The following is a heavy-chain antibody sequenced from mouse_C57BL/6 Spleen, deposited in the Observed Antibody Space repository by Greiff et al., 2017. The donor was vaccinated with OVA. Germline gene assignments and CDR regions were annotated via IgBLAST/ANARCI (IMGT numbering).Heavy chain of an antibody. Sequence: QVQLQQPGAELVKPGASVKLSCKASGYTLTSYWMHWVKQRPGQGLEWIGMIHPNSGSTNYNEKFKSKATLTVDKSSSTADMQLSSLTSEDSAVYYCARDDYDGYFDVWGTGTTVTVSS. J-gene: IGHJ1*03. CDR1: GYTLTSYW. CDR3: ARDDYDGYFDV. CDR2: IHPNSGST. V-gene: IGHV1-64*01. D-gene: IGHD2-4*01.